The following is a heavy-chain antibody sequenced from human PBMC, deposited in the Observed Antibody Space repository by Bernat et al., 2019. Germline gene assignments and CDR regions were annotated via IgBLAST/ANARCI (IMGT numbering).Heavy chain of an antibody. J-gene: IGHJ4*02. Sequence: EVQLVESGGGLVQPGRSLRLSCTASGFTFGDYAMSWVRQAPGKGLEWVGFIRSKAYGGTTEYAASVKGRFTISRNDSKGIAYLQMNSLKPKNPAGYSCPRDPVANLWASYSCFDYCDQGTLVTVS. CDR2: IRSKAYGGTT. CDR3: PRDPVANLWASYSCFDY. D-gene: IGHD3-16*01. CDR1: GFTFGDYA. V-gene: IGHV3-49*04.